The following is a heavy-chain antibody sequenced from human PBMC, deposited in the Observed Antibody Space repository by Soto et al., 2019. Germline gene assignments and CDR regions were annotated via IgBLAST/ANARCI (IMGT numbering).Heavy chain of an antibody. D-gene: IGHD6-25*01. J-gene: IGHJ4*02. V-gene: IGHV4-31*03. CDR2: IYKNGNA. Sequence: VQLQESGQGLVRPSQTLSLTCTVSGAPMTSDGYYWSWIRQHPGKGLEWIGYIYKNGNAYYNPSLSSRPTISVDTSKNQFSLNLSSVTAADTAVYYCARAAGRTPLDYWGQRTLVTVSS. CDR1: GAPMTSDGYY. CDR3: ARAAGRTPLDY.